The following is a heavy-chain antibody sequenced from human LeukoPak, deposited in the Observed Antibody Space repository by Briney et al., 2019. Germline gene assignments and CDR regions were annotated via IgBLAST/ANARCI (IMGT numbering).Heavy chain of an antibody. J-gene: IGHJ3*02. CDR3: ARVKLELWNAFDI. Sequence: SETLSLTCAVSGGSISSSNWWSWVRQPPGKGLEWIGEIYHSGSTNYNPSLKSRVTISVDKSKNQFSLKLSSVTAADTAVYYCARVKLELWNAFDIWSQGTTVTVSS. CDR1: GGSISSSNW. V-gene: IGHV4-4*02. CDR2: IYHSGST. D-gene: IGHD1-7*01.